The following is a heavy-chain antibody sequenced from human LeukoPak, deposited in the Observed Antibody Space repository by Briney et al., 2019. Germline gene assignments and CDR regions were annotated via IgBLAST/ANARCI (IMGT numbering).Heavy chain of an antibody. CDR2: ISAYNGNT. CDR1: GYTFTSYG. J-gene: IGHJ4*02. D-gene: IGHD3-22*01. V-gene: IGHV1-18*01. CDR3: ARTGDYYDSSGYYYSDY. Sequence: ASVKVSCKASGYTFTSYGISWVRQAPGQGLEWMGWISAYNGNTNYAQKLQGRITMTTDTSTSTAYMELRSLRSDDTAVYYCARTGDYYDSSGYYYSDYWGQGTLVTVSS.